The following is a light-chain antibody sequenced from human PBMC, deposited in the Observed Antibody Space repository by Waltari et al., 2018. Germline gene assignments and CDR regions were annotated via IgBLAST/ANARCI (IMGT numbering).Light chain of an antibody. V-gene: IGKV4-1*01. CDR1: QSVLYSSNNKNY. CDR2: WAS. J-gene: IGKJ1*01. Sequence: DIVMTQSPDSLAVSLGERATINCKSSQSVLYSSNNKNYLAWYRHKPGQPPKLLIYWASTRESGVPDRFSGSGSGTDFTLTISSLQAEDVAVYYCHQYYSTPPTFGQGTKVEIK. CDR3: HQYYSTPPT.